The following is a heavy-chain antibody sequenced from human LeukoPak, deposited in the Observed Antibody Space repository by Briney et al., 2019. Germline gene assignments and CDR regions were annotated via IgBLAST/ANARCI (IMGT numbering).Heavy chain of an antibody. CDR2: IYHTGST. CDR1: GGSISSYY. D-gene: IGHD5-12*01. V-gene: IGHV4-59*01. J-gene: IGHJ4*02. CDR3: AKDARESGYDFWRLLDY. Sequence: SETLSLTCTVSGGSISSYYWSWIRQPPGKGLEWIGYIYHTGSTNYNPSLKSRVTILVDTAKNQFSLKPSSVTAADTAVYYCAKDARESGYDFWRLLDYWGQGTLVTVSS.